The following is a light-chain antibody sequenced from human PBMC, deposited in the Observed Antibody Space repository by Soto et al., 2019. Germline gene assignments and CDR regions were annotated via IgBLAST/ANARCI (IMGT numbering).Light chain of an antibody. CDR2: DVS. V-gene: IGLV2-14*01. CDR3: SSYTSSSRLV. J-gene: IGLJ1*01. Sequence: QSVLAQPASVSGSPGQSLTISRTGKSSDVGGYNYVSWYQQHPGKAPKLMMYDVSNRPSGVSNRFSGSKSGNTASLTISGLQAEDEADYYCSSYTSSSRLVFGPVTKVTVL. CDR1: SSDVGGYNY.